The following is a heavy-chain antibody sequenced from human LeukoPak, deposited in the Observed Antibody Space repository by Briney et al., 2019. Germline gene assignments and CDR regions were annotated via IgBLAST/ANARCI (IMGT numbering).Heavy chain of an antibody. CDR3: AKNRVLTGGWYFDL. CDR2: ISGSGGST. Sequence: GGSLRLSCAASGFTFSSYAMSWVRQAPGKGLEWVSAISGSGGSTYYADSVKGRFTISRDNSKNTLYLQMNSLRAEDTAVYCCAKNRVLTGGWYFDLWGRGTLVTVSS. D-gene: IGHD1-14*01. V-gene: IGHV3-23*01. J-gene: IGHJ2*01. CDR1: GFTFSSYA.